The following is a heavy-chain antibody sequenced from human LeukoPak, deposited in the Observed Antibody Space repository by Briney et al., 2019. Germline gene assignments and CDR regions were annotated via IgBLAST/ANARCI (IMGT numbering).Heavy chain of an antibody. D-gene: IGHD3-22*01. J-gene: IGHJ5*02. CDR1: GYTFTSYG. CDR2: ISAYNGNT. CDR3: ARLRFDYYDSSGPSNWFDP. V-gene: IGHV1-18*01. Sequence: ASVKVSCKASGYTFTSYGISWVRQAPGQGLEWMGWISAYNGNTNYAQKLQGRVTMTTDTSTSTAYMELRSLRSDDTAVYYCARLRFDYYDSSGPSNWFDPWGQGTPVTVSS.